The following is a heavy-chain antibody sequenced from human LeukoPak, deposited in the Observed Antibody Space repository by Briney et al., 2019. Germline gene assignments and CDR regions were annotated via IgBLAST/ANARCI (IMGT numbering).Heavy chain of an antibody. D-gene: IGHD6-13*01. Sequence: PSETLSLTCAVYGGSFSGYYWSWIRQPPGKGLEWIGEINHSGSTNYNLSLKSRVTISVDTSKNQFSLKLSSVTAADTAVYYCARSGSSSWYSQYNWFDPWGQGTLVTVSS. CDR1: GGSFSGYY. CDR3: ARSGSSSWYSQYNWFDP. V-gene: IGHV4-34*01. CDR2: INHSGST. J-gene: IGHJ5*02.